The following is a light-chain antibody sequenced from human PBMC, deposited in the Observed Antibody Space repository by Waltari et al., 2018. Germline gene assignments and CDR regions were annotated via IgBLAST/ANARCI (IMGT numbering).Light chain of an antibody. CDR2: GAS. CDR3: QHYVRLPAT. V-gene: IGKV3-20*01. CDR1: QSVSRA. J-gene: IGKJ1*01. Sequence: EIVLTQSPGNLSLSPGERATLTCRASQSVSRALAWYQQKPGQAPRLLISGASNRATGIPDRFSGSGSGTDFSLTISSLEPEDFAVYYCQHYVRLPATFGQGTKVEIK.